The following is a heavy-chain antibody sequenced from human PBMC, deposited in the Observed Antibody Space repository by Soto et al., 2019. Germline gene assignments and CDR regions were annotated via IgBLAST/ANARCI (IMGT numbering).Heavy chain of an antibody. CDR2: INGGNGDT. V-gene: IGHV1-3*01. CDR1: GYSLTNFA. CDR3: ARGNLDRRKRLDI. Sequence: QVQLVQSETEVKKPGDSVRVSCRASGYSLTNFAMHWVRRAPGHRLEWMGWINGGNGDTRFSHEFQGRVAITTDTSANTAYMELTSLRSDDTAVYYCARGNLDRRKRLDIWGQGTMAIVSS. J-gene: IGHJ3*02.